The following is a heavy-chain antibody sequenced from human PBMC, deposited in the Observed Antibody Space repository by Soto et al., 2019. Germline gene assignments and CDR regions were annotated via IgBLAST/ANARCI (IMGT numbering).Heavy chain of an antibody. CDR1: GGSFSGYY. V-gene: IGHV4-34*01. Sequence: QVQLQQWGAGLLKPSETLSLTCAVYGGSFSGYYWSWIRQPPGKGLEWIGEINHSGSTNYNPSLKSRVTISVDTSKNQFSLKLSSVTAADTAVYYCVRVEGYGDYADYWGQGTLVTVSS. J-gene: IGHJ4*02. CDR2: INHSGST. CDR3: VRVEGYGDYADY. D-gene: IGHD4-17*01.